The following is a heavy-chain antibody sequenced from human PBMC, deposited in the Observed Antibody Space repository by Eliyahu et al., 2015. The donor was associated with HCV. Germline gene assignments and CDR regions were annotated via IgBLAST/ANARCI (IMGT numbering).Heavy chain of an antibody. CDR3: TTGAPGGFDYYLDV. J-gene: IGHJ6*03. CDR1: GFXXSKAW. Sequence: EVQLVESGGGLVKPGGSLRLSCAASGFXXSKAWMSWXRQAPGKGVGXIGRIKSKTDXGTTDYAAPVKGRFTISRDDSKSTLYLQMNSLKTEDTAVYYCTTGAPGGFDYYLDVWGQGTTVTVPS. D-gene: IGHD3-10*01. CDR2: IKSKTDXGTT. V-gene: IGHV3-15*01.